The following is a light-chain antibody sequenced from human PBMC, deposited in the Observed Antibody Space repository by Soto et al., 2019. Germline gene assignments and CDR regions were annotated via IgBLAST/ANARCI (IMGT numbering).Light chain of an antibody. V-gene: IGLV2-14*01. CDR2: EVS. CDR3: TSYTRSSRYL. Sequence: QSALTQPASVSGSPGQSITISCTGTSSDVGGYNYVSWYQQHPGKAPKLMIYEVSNRPSGVSNRFSGSKSGNTASLTISGLQAVDEADYYCTSYTRSSRYLLGTGTKVTGL. CDR1: SSDVGGYNY. J-gene: IGLJ1*01.